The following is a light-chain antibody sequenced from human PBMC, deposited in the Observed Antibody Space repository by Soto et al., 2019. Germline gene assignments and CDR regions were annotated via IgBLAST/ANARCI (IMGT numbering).Light chain of an antibody. CDR3: SSYASSNTQV. CDR1: SSDVGGYNY. CDR2: DVS. Sequence: QSALTQPASVSGSPGQSITVSCNGTSSDVGGYNYVSWYQQHPGKAPKLMIHDVSDRPSGVSNRFSGSKSGNTASLTISGLQAEDEAYYYCSSYASSNTQVFGGGTKLTVL. J-gene: IGLJ2*01. V-gene: IGLV2-14*01.